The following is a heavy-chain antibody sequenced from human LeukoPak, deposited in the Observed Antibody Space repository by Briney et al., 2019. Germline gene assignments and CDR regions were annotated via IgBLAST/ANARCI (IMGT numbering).Heavy chain of an antibody. Sequence: SETLSLTCTVSNDSISSYYWSWIRQPAGEGLEWIGRIYTSGSTNYNPSLKSRVTISVDKSKNQFSLKLSSVTAADTAVYYCARGNWFDPWGQGTLVTVSS. CDR3: ARGNWFDP. J-gene: IGHJ5*02. CDR2: IYTSGST. V-gene: IGHV4-4*07. CDR1: NDSISSYY.